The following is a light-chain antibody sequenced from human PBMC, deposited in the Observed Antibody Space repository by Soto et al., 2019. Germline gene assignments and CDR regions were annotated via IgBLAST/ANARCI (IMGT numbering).Light chain of an antibody. CDR3: QHYNNWPIT. Sequence: EIVMTQSPATLSVSPGERATLSCRASQSVSSNLAWYQQKPGQAPSLLIYGASTRATGIPARFSGSGSATEFTLTISSLQSEDFAVYYCQHYNNWPITFGQGTKLEIK. CDR1: QSVSSN. CDR2: GAS. J-gene: IGKJ2*01. V-gene: IGKV3-15*01.